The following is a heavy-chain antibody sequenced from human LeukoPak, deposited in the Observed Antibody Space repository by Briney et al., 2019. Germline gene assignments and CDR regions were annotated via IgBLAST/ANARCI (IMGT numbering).Heavy chain of an antibody. CDR2: IKPNSSGT. V-gene: IGHV1-2*04. J-gene: IGHJ3*02. D-gene: IGHD3-10*01. Sequence: ASVKVSCKASGYTFTGYYMHWVRQAPGQGLEWMGWIKPNSSGTNYAQKFQGWVTMTRDTSISTAYMELSRLRYDDTAVYYCARVSAARGGGAFDIWGQGTMVTVSS. CDR3: ARVSAARGGGAFDI. CDR1: GYTFTGYY.